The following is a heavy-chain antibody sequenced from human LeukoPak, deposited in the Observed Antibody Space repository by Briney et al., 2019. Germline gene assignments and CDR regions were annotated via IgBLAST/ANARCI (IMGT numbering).Heavy chain of an antibody. CDR2: INPNSGGT. V-gene: IGHV1-2*04. J-gene: IGHJ6*02. CDR1: AYTFTAGYY. Sequence: ASVKVSCKASAYTFTAGYYIHWVRQAPGQGLEWMGWINPNSGGTNYAQKFQGSVTMTRDTSITTAYMELSRLRSDDTAVYYCARDYRMVRGAIRYYYYGMDVWGQGTTVTVSS. D-gene: IGHD3-10*01. CDR3: ARDYRMVRGAIRYYYYGMDV.